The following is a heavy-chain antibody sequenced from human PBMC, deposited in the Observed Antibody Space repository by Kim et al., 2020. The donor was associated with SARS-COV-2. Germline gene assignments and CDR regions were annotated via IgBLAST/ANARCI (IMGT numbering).Heavy chain of an antibody. CDR3: ARMYYEILTGYSAWFDS. J-gene: IGHJ5*01. V-gene: IGHV1-18*01. CDR1: GYTFNNYG. D-gene: IGHD3-9*01. Sequence: ASVKVSCKASGYTFNNYGIAWVRQAPGQGLEWMGWISPYNGDKNYVQKLKDRVTMTTDTSTNTAYMELRSLRPDDTAVYYCARMYYEILTGYSAWFDSWG. CDR2: ISPYNGDK.